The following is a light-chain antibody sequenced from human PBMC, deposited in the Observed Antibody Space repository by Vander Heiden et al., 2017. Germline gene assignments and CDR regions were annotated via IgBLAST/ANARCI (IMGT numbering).Light chain of an antibody. CDR2: DFR. V-gene: IGLV2-14*03. CDR3: SSYTSSSPYV. CDR1: SRDVGRYHD. J-gene: IGLJ1*01. Sequence: SALTQPASVSGSHGQPLTICCTGTSRDVGRYHDVSWDQQHPGKAPKLMIYDFRNRPAGVSNCFSGSKSGNTSSLTISGLQAEDEADYYCSSYTSSSPYVFGTGTKVTVL.